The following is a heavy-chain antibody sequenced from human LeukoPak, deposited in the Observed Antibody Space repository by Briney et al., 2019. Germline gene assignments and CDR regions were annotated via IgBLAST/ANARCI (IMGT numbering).Heavy chain of an antibody. CDR1: GYTFTSYG. Sequence: GASVKVSCKASGYTFTSYGISWVRQAPGQGLEWMGWISAYNGNTNYAQKLQGRVTMTTDTSTSTAYMELRSLRSDDTAVYYCARKSFLRASYRPDDAFDIWGQGTMVTVSS. D-gene: IGHD3-16*02. V-gene: IGHV1-18*01. CDR2: ISAYNGNT. J-gene: IGHJ3*02. CDR3: ARKSFLRASYRPDDAFDI.